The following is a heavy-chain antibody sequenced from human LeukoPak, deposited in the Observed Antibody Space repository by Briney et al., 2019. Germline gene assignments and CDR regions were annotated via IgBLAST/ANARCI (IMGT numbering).Heavy chain of an antibody. J-gene: IGHJ4*02. CDR2: ISWNSGSI. V-gene: IGHV3-9*01. CDR1: GFTFDDYA. CDR3: AKPKRGSYKTLSYYFDY. D-gene: IGHD1-26*01. Sequence: PGRSLRLSCAASGFTFDDYAMHWVRQAPGKGLEWVSGISWNSGSIGYADSVKGRFTISRDNAKNSLYLQMNSLRAEDTAVYYCAKPKRGSYKTLSYYFDYWGQGTLVTVSS.